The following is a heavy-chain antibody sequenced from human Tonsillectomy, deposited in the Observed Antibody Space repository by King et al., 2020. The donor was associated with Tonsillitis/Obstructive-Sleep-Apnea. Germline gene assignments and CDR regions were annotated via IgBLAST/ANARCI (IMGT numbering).Heavy chain of an antibody. D-gene: IGHD3-22*01. CDR2: ISAYNGNT. J-gene: IGHJ4*02. CDR1: GYTFTSYG. Sequence: VQLVESGAEVKKPGASVKVPCKASGYTFTSYGISWVRQAPGQGLEWMGWISAYNGNTNYAQKLQGRVTMTTDTSTSTAYMELRSLRSDDTAVYYCARDRSIRGYYYLFYWGQGTLVTVSS. CDR3: ARDRSIRGYYYLFY. V-gene: IGHV1-18*01.